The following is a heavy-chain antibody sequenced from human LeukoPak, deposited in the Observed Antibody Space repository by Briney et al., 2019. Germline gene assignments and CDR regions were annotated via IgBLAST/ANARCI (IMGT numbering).Heavy chain of an antibody. V-gene: IGHV3-53*01. D-gene: IGHD5-24*01. CDR3: ARDVPRDGYSFFDY. Sequence: PGGSLRLSCAASGLTVRSNLMSWVRQAPGKGLEWVSVIYDGGSTYYADSVEGRFTISRDDSKNTLYLQMSSLRAEDTAMYYCARDVPRDGYSFFDYWGQGTLVTVSS. J-gene: IGHJ4*02. CDR2: IYDGGST. CDR1: GLTVRSNL.